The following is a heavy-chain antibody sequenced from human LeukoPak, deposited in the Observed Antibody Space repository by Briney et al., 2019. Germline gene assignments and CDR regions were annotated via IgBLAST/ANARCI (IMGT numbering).Heavy chain of an antibody. CDR3: ARAPRLLDS. J-gene: IGHJ4*02. D-gene: IGHD1-1*01. Sequence: LETLSLTCTVTGGSIGHYYWTWIRQAPGKGLEFIAYIYNDITNYNPSLKSRATISIDAFKNQVSLRLSSVTAADTAVYYCARAPRLLDSWGQGILVTVSS. V-gene: IGHV4-4*09. CDR1: GGSIGHYY. CDR2: IYNDIT.